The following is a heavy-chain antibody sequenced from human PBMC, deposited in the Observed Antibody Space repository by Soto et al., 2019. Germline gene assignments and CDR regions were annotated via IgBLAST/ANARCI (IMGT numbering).Heavy chain of an antibody. CDR1: GFTFSSYA. CDR2: ISYDGSNK. J-gene: IGHJ6*02. D-gene: IGHD6-13*01. CDR3: ASLHTRYSSSWYPGMDV. Sequence: QVQLVESGGGVVQPGRSLRLSCAASGFTFSSYAMHWVRQAPGKGLEWVAVISYDGSNKYYADSVKGRFTISRDNSKNTLYLQMNSLRAEDTAVYYCASLHTRYSSSWYPGMDVWGQGTTVTVSS. V-gene: IGHV3-30-3*01.